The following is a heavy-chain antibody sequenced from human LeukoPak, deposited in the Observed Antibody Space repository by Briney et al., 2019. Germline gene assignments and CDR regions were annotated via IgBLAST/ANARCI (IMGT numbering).Heavy chain of an antibody. Sequence: ASVKVSCKASGYTFTGYYMHWVRQAPGQGLEWMGWINPNSGGTNYAQKFQGRVTMTRDTSISTAYMELSRLRSDDTAVYYCARDRIFYGSGSYSFDYWGQGTLVTVSS. J-gene: IGHJ4*02. D-gene: IGHD3-10*01. CDR1: GYTFTGYY. CDR2: INPNSGGT. V-gene: IGHV1-2*02. CDR3: ARDRIFYGSGSYSFDY.